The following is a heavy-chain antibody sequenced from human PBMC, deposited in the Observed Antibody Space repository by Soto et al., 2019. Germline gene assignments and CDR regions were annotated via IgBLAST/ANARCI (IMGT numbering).Heavy chain of an antibody. V-gene: IGHV3-7*01. Sequence: EAQLVESGGGLVQPGGSLRLSCGASGITFSRCLMSWVRQAPGKGLEWVASISQYGTDTDYVDSVKGRFAISRDNPKNSLYLQMNSLRADDTAVYYCARDPLSYGDYAQTYWYFDLWGRGTRVTVSS. J-gene: IGHJ2*01. CDR3: ARDPLSYGDYAQTYWYFDL. D-gene: IGHD4-17*01. CDR2: ISQYGTDT. CDR1: GITFSRCL.